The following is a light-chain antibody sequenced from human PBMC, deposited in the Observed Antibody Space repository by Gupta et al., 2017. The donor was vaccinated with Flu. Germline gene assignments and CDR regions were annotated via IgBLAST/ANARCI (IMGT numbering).Light chain of an antibody. CDR1: SSTIGAGHD. CDR3: QSYDNSLSGDV. CDR2: DNN. Sequence: QSVLTQPPSVSGAPGQRVTISCTGSSSTIGAGHDVHWYQQLPGTAPKLLMYDNNNRPSGVPDRLSGSKSANSDSLAINGLQAEDEADYYCQSYDNSLSGDVFGTGTKVTVL. J-gene: IGLJ1*01. V-gene: IGLV1-40*01.